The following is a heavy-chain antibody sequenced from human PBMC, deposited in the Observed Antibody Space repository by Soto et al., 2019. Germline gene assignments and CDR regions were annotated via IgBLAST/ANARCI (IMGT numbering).Heavy chain of an antibody. D-gene: IGHD1-26*01. J-gene: IGHJ4*02. CDR2: VIPVFLNS. V-gene: IGHV1-69*06. CDR1: GGTFDRYA. Sequence: ASVKVSCKASGGTFDRYAISWVRQAPGQGLEWMGGVIPVFLNSNYAQKFQGRVTITADKSTNTVYMEMNSLRADDTALYYCARESFSASPNFFDYWGRGTQVTVSS. CDR3: ARESFSASPNFFDY.